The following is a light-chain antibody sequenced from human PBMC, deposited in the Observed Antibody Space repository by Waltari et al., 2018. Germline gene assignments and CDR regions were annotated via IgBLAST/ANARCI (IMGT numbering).Light chain of an antibody. Sequence: QSVLTQPPSASGTPGQTVTIPCNGSSSNSGSNYVYWYQQLPGTAPKLLIFKNNQRPSGVPDRFSDSKSGTSASLAINGLRSEDEADYYCAAWDDSLSGLVLGGGTKVTVL. CDR3: AAWDDSLSGLV. V-gene: IGLV1-47*01. CDR1: SSNSGSNY. CDR2: KNN. J-gene: IGLJ3*02.